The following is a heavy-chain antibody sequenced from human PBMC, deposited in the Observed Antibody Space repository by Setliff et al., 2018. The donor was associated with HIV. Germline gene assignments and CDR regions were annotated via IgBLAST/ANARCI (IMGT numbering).Heavy chain of an antibody. D-gene: IGHD5-18*01. CDR3: ARLLDTAAVPQDYFDY. J-gene: IGHJ4*02. V-gene: IGHV4-59*11. CDR1: GGSISGHY. Sequence: SETLSLTCTVSGGSISGHYWTWVRQPPGKGLDWIGYIHYRGSTNHNPSLQSRVTISVDSSRNQFSLKLSSVTAADTAVYYCARLLDTAAVPQDYFDYWGQGTLVTVSS. CDR2: IHYRGST.